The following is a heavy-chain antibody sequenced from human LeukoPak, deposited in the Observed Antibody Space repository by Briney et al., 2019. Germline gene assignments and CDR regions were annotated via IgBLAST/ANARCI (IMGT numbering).Heavy chain of an antibody. CDR2: ISTDGSKP. Sequence: PGGSLRLSCAASGFSFSRNYIRWVRHAPGKGMVWVSRISTDGSKPDYADSVKGRFTVSSDNANNTLYLQMNSLIAEDSAVYYCARNFDYGYYLWGQGTLVTVSS. CDR1: GFSFSRNY. CDR3: ARNFDYGYYL. D-gene: IGHD4-17*01. J-gene: IGHJ5*02. V-gene: IGHV3-74*01.